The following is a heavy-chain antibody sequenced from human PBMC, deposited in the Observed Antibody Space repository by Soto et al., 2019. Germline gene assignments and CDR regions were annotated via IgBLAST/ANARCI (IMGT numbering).Heavy chain of an antibody. D-gene: IGHD4-17*01. J-gene: IGHJ4*02. CDR1: GFTFSSYG. CDR3: ARSDYGAINDY. V-gene: IGHV3-33*01. CDR2: IWYDGSNK. Sequence: QVQLVESGGGVVQPGRSLRLSCAASGFTFSSYGMHWVRQAPGKGLEWVAVIWYDGSNKYYADSVKGRFTISRDNSKNTLYLQMNSLRAEDTAVYYCARSDYGAINDYWGQGTLVTVSS.